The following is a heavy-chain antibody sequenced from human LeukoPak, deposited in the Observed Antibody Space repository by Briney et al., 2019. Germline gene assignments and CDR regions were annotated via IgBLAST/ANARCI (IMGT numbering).Heavy chain of an antibody. CDR1: GFTFSSYW. CDR3: ARDRLSYTTPEPGFDY. V-gene: IGHV3-7*01. Sequence: PGGSLRLSCAASGFTFSSYWMSWVRQAPGKGPEWVANIKQDGSEKYYVDSVKGRFTISRDNAKNSLYLQMNSLRAEDTAVYYCARDRLSYTTPEPGFDYWGQGTLVTVSS. J-gene: IGHJ4*02. CDR2: IKQDGSEK. D-gene: IGHD3-16*02.